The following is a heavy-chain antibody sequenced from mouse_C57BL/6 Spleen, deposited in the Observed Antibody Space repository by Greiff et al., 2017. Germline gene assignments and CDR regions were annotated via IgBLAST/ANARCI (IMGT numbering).Heavy chain of an antibody. J-gene: IGHJ3*01. CDR3: ARTYYNYGEAY. Sequence: VQLQQSGAELVKPGASVKLSCKASGYTFTSYWMPWVKQRPGQGLEWIGEIDPSDSYTNYNQKFKGKATLTVDTSSSTAYMQLSSLTSEGSAVYYCARTYYNYGEAYWGQGTLVTVSA. CDR1: GYTFTSYW. CDR2: IDPSDSYT. V-gene: IGHV1-50*01. D-gene: IGHD2-12*01.